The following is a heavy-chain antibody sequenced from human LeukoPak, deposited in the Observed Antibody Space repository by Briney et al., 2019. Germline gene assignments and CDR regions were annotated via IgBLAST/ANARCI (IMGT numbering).Heavy chain of an antibody. J-gene: IGHJ4*02. D-gene: IGHD3-10*01. CDR3: AKDMAAYYYASGNIDY. Sequence: GGPLRLSCAASGFTFDDYAMHWVRQAPGKGLERVSLISWDGGSTYYADSVKGRFTISRDNSKNSLYLQMNSLRAEDTALYYCAKDMAAYYYASGNIDYWGQGTLVTVSS. V-gene: IGHV3-43D*03. CDR1: GFTFDDYA. CDR2: ISWDGGST.